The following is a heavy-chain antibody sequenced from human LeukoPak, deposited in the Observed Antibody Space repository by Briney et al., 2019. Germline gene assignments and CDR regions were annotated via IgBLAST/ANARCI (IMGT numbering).Heavy chain of an antibody. V-gene: IGHV1-18*01. CDR2: ISAYNGNT. CDR3: ARDPLYDSSGYYTRLFDY. J-gene: IGHJ4*02. CDR1: GYTFTSYG. D-gene: IGHD3-22*01. Sequence: ASVKVSCKASGYTFTSYGISWVRQAPGQGLEWMGWISAYNGNTNYAQKLQGRVTMTTDTSTSTAYMELRSLRSDDTAVYYCARDPLYDSSGYYTRLFDYWGQGTLVTVSS.